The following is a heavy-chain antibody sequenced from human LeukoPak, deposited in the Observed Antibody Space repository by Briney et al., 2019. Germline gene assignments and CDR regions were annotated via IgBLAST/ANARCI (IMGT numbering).Heavy chain of an antibody. CDR3: ARGDFSDYGDYVDAFDI. CDR1: GFTVSSSY. Sequence: GGSLRLSCAASGFTVSSSYMSWVRQAPGKGLQWVANIKQDGSAKFYVDSVKGRFTISRDNTKNSLYLRMNSLRVEDTAVYYCARGDFSDYGDYVDAFDIWGQGTMVTVSS. V-gene: IGHV3-7*01. D-gene: IGHD4-17*01. CDR2: IKQDGSAK. J-gene: IGHJ3*02.